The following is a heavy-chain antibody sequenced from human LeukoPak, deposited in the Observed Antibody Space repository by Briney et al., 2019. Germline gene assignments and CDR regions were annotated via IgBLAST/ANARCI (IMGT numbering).Heavy chain of an antibody. J-gene: IGHJ6*02. CDR1: GFTFSSYA. D-gene: IGHD3-10*01. CDR3: AKDISPYYYGSGTYYYYGMDV. Sequence: GGSLRLSCAASGFTFSSYAMSWVRQAPGKGLEWVSAISVTGGNTYYADSVKGRFTISRDNSKNTLYLQMNSLRAEDTALYYCAKDISPYYYGSGTYYYYGMDVWGQGTTVTVSS. CDR2: ISVTGGNT. V-gene: IGHV3-23*01.